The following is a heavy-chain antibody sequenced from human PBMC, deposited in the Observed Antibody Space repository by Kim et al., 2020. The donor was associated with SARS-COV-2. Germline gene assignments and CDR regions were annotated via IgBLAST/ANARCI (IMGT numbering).Heavy chain of an antibody. J-gene: IGHJ4*02. CDR2: ISYDGNNK. CDR1: GFTFSNYA. V-gene: IGHV3-30*04. D-gene: IGHD5-18*01. CDR3: ARDPTAREYIYGVDY. Sequence: GGSLRLSCAASGFTFSNYAMHWVRQAPGKGLEWVAVISYDGNNKYYAESVKGRFTISRDNSKNTLNLQMNSLRAEDTAVYYCARDPTAREYIYGVDYWGQGTLVAVSS.